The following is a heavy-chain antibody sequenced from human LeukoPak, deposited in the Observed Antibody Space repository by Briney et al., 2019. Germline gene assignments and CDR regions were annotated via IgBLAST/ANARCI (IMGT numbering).Heavy chain of an antibody. CDR1: GYTFTSYD. Sequence: ASVKVSCKASGYTFTSYDINWVRQATGQGLEWMGWMNPNSGNTGYAQKFQGRVTITRNTSISTAYMELSSLRSEDTAVYYCARGVRRDGYINFDYWGQGTLVTVSS. V-gene: IGHV1-8*03. CDR2: MNPNSGNT. CDR3: ARGVRRDGYINFDY. D-gene: IGHD5-24*01. J-gene: IGHJ4*02.